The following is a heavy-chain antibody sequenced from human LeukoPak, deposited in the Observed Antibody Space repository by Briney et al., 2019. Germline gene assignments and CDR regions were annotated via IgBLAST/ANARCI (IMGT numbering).Heavy chain of an antibody. CDR1: GFTFSSYE. CDR3: AELGITMIGGV. Sequence: GGSLRLSCAASGFTFSSYELNWVRQAPGKGLEWVSYISSSGSSIYYADSVKGRFTISRDNAKNSLYLQMNSLRAEDTAIYYCAELGITMIGGVWGKGSTVTISS. V-gene: IGHV3-48*03. J-gene: IGHJ6*04. CDR2: ISSSGSSI. D-gene: IGHD3-10*02.